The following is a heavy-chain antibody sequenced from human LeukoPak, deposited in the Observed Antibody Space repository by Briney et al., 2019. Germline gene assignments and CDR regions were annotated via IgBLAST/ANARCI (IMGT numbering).Heavy chain of an antibody. CDR1: GYTLTAYY. CDR3: ARVAKDFYESSGSSVLFDY. J-gene: IGHJ4*02. Sequence: GASVKVSCKASGYTLTAYYMHWVRQAPGQGLEWMGWINPISGVTNYAQKFQGRVTMTRDTSISTAYMELSGLRSDDTAVYYCARVAKDFYESSGSSVLFDYWGQGTLVTVSS. CDR2: INPISGVT. V-gene: IGHV1-2*02. D-gene: IGHD3-22*01.